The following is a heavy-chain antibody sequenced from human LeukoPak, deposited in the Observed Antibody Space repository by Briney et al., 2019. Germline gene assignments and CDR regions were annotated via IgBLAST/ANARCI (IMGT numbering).Heavy chain of an antibody. CDR1: GGSISSGGYS. D-gene: IGHD6-13*01. CDR2: IYHSGST. CDR3: ARYSSSWRNWFDP. J-gene: IGHJ5*02. V-gene: IGHV4-30-2*01. Sequence: SETLSLTCAVSGGSISSGGYSWSWIRQPPGKGLEWTGYIYHSGSTYYNPSLKSRVTISVDRSKNQFSLKLSSVTAADTAVYYCARYSSSWRNWFDPWGQGTLVTVSS.